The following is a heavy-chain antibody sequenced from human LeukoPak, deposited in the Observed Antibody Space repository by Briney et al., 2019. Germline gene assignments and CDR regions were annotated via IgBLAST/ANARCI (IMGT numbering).Heavy chain of an antibody. CDR1: GYTFTNYW. CDR3: ARHLSMTTVTHPPFFDY. J-gene: IGHJ4*02. CDR2: IHPGDSKT. V-gene: IGHV5-51*01. Sequence: GESLKISCKGSGYTFTNYWIGWVRQLPGKGLEWMGIIHPGDSKTRYSPSFQGQVIISVDTSITTAYLQWSSLKASDTAMYYCARHLSMTTVTHPPFFDYWGQGTLVTVSS. D-gene: IGHD4-17*01.